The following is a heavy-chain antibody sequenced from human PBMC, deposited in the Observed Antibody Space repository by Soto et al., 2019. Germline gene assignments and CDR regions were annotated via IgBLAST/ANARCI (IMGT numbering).Heavy chain of an antibody. CDR3: ASGDSIVWETSTHNWFDP. CDR2: INPNSGGT. J-gene: IGHJ5*02. CDR1: GYTFTGYY. V-gene: IGHV1-2*04. Sequence: QVQLVQSGAEVKKPGASVKVSCKASGYTFTGYYMHWVRQAPGQGLEWMGWINPNSGGTNYAQKCQGLVTMTRDPSISTAYMVLSRLRSDDKAVDYCASGDSIVWETSTHNWFDPWCQVSLVAVAS. D-gene: IGHD6-19*01.